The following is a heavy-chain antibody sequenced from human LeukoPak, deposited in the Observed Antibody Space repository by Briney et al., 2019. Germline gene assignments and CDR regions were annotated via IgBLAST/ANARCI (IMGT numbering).Heavy chain of an antibody. CDR1: GFTFSSYS. J-gene: IGHJ4*02. CDR2: ISTSSSYI. V-gene: IGHV3-21*01. D-gene: IGHD4-23*01. CDR3: ARAAYGGNSRH. Sequence: GGSLRLSCAASGFTFSSYSMSWVRQAPGKGLEWVSSISTSSSYIYYADSVKGRFTISRDNAKNSQYLQMNSLRAEDTAVYYCARAAYGGNSRHWGQGTLVTVSS.